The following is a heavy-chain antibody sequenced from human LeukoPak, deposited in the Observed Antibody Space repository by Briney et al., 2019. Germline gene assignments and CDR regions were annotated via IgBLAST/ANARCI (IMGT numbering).Heavy chain of an antibody. D-gene: IGHD3-9*01. V-gene: IGHV1-46*01. J-gene: IGHJ4*02. CDR3: ARSPDILTGEKFDY. Sequence: GASVKVSCKASGYTFTSYHMHWVRQAPGQGLEWMGIINPSGGTTNYAQKFRGRVTMTRDTSISTVYMELSRLRSDDTAVYYCARSPDILTGEKFDYWGQGTLVTVSS. CDR1: GYTFTSYH. CDR2: INPSGGTT.